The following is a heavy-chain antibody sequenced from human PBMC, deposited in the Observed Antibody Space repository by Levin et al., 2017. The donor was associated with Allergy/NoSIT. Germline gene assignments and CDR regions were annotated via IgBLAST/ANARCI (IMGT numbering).Heavy chain of an antibody. CDR1: GFSFSSYD. V-gene: IGHV3-30*04. D-gene: IGHD5-18*01. CDR2: ISYDGSNK. J-gene: IGHJ4*02. CDR3: ARTPGIQLWSGVDHGTGGE. Sequence: GGSLRLSCAASGFSFSSYDMHWVRQAPGKGLQWVAFISYDGSNKNYTDSVKGRFTISRDNSKNTLYLQMNSLRAEDTAVYYCARTPGIQLWSGVDHGTGGEWGQGTLVTVSS.